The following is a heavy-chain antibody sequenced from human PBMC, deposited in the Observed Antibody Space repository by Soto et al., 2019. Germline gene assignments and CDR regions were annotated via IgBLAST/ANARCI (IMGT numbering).Heavy chain of an antibody. J-gene: IGHJ6*02. CDR1: GYTFTTYG. CDR3: AMVDVYVTPSPQDV. Sequence: GASVKVSCKASGYTFTTYGISWVRQAPGQGLEWMGWISGYNGHTNYAQNLQGRVTLTTDTSTSTAYMELRSLRSNDTAVYYCAMVDVYVTPSPQDVWGQGTTVTVSS. CDR2: ISGYNGHT. D-gene: IGHD3-16*01. V-gene: IGHV1-18*01.